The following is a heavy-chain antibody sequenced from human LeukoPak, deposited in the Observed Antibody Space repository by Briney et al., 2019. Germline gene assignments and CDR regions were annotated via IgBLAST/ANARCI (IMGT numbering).Heavy chain of an antibody. V-gene: IGHV3-9*01. CDR1: GLILNDHA. J-gene: IGHJ4*02. Sequence: PGRSLRLSCVGSGLILNDHAMHWVRQVPGKGLEWVSGIGWDSGRIGYADSVKGRFTISRDNSKNTLYLQMNSLRAEDTAVYYCARVYYYDSSGYPGGPFDYWGQGTLVTVSS. D-gene: IGHD3-22*01. CDR2: IGWDSGRI. CDR3: ARVYYYDSSGYPGGPFDY.